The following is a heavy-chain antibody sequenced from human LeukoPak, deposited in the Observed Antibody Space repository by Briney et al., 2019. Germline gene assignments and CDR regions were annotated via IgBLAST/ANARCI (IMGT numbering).Heavy chain of an antibody. D-gene: IGHD6-19*01. CDR3: GRGPIAVAGTGFDY. CDR2: INHSGST. Sequence: SETLSLTCAVYGGSFSGYYWSWIRQPPGKGLEWIGEINHSGSTNYNPSLKSRVTISVDTSKNQFSLKLSSVTAADTAVYYCGRGPIAVAGTGFDYWGQGTLVTVSS. V-gene: IGHV4-34*01. CDR1: GGSFSGYY. J-gene: IGHJ4*02.